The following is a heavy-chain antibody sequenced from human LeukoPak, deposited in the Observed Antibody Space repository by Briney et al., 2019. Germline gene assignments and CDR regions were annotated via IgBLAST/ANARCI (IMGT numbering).Heavy chain of an antibody. CDR2: IYRGGDT. CDR1: GFTVSYNY. D-gene: IGHD3-10*01. V-gene: IGHV3-53*01. Sequence: GGSLRLSCAASGFTVSYNYMSWVRQTLGKGLEWVSSIYRGGDTYYADSVRGRFTISRDNSDNTLYLQMNSLRAEDTALYYCAKGNYGSGSLYIGDAFDIWGQGTTVTVSS. CDR3: AKGNYGSGSLYIGDAFDI. J-gene: IGHJ3*02.